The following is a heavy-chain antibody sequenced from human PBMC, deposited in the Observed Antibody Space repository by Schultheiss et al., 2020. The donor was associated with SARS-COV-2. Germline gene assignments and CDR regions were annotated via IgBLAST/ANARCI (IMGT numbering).Heavy chain of an antibody. D-gene: IGHD1-26*01. V-gene: IGHV4-59*12. CDR1: GGSISSYY. CDR3: ARDKGMRERIENYGMDV. CDR2: IYHSGST. Sequence: SETLSLTCTVSGGSISSYYWSWIRQPPGKGLEWIGSIYHSGSTYYNPSLKSRVTISVDTSKNQFSLKLSSVTAADTAVYYCARDKGMRERIENYGMDVWGQGTTVTVSS. J-gene: IGHJ6*02.